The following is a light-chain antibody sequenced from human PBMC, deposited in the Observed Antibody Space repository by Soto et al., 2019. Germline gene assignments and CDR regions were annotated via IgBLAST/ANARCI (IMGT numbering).Light chain of an antibody. J-gene: IGLJ2*01. CDR2: DVT. CDR3: TSYAGSDNVV. V-gene: IGLV2-8*01. CDR1: SSDVGAYNH. Sequence: QSALTQPPSASGSPGQSVTISCTGTSSDVGAYNHVCWYQQHPGKAPKLIIYDVTRRPSGVPDRFYGSKSGSTASLTVSGLQAEDEADYYCTSYAGSDNVVFGGGTQLTVL.